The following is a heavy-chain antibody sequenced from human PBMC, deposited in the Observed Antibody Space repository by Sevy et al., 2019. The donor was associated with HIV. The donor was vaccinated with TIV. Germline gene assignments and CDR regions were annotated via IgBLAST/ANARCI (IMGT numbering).Heavy chain of an antibody. D-gene: IGHD3-10*01. CDR3: AGVNYYGSGDADY. CDR1: GFTFDDYA. V-gene: IGHV3-9*01. J-gene: IGHJ4*02. CDR2: ISWNSGSI. Sequence: GGSLRLSCAASGFTFDDYAMHWVRQAPGKGLEWVSGISWNSGSIGYADSVKGRFTISRDNAKNSPYLQMNSLRAEDTALYYCAGVNYYGSGDADYWGQGTLVTVSS.